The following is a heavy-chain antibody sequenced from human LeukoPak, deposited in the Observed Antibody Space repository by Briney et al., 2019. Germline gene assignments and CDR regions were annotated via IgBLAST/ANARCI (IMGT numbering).Heavy chain of an antibody. J-gene: IGHJ5*02. CDR3: ARDYPGHGDMYGSSFFDH. V-gene: IGHV3-30-3*01. CDR1: GFTFSSYA. CDR2: ISYDGSNK. Sequence: GGSLRLSCAASGFTFSSYAMHWVRQAPGKGLEWVAVISYDGSNKYYADSVKGRFTISRDNFRNTLYLHMDSLRVEDTALYYCARDYPGHGDMYGSSFFDHWGQGTLVTVSS. D-gene: IGHD5-18*01.